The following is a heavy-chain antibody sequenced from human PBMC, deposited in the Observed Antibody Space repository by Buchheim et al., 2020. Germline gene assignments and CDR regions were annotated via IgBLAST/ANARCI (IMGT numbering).Heavy chain of an antibody. D-gene: IGHD2-2*01. Sequence: QLQLQESGPGLVKPSETLSLTCTVFGGSIGSSSHYWGWVRQPPGKGLEWIGSISHSGNTYYNPSLKSRVTISVDTSKNQLSLRMGSVTAADTAVYYCARDTYAYAWFFYWGQGTL. V-gene: IGHV4-39*07. J-gene: IGHJ4*02. CDR1: GGSIGSSSHY. CDR2: ISHSGNT. CDR3: ARDTYAYAWFFY.